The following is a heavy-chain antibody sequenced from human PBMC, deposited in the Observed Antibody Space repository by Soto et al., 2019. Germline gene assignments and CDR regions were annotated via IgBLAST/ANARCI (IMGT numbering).Heavy chain of an antibody. CDR2: IGTAGDP. Sequence: PGGSLRLSCAASGFTFSSYDMHWVRQATGKGLEWVSAIGTAGDPYYPGSVKGRFTISRENAKNSLYLQMNSLRAGDTAVYYCVRDFGRGGAIGVVIIGPLPSWTPRGQGTLVTVSS. V-gene: IGHV3-13*05. D-gene: IGHD3-3*01. CDR3: VRDFGRGGAIGVVIIGPLPSWTP. J-gene: IGHJ4*02. CDR1: GFTFSSYD.